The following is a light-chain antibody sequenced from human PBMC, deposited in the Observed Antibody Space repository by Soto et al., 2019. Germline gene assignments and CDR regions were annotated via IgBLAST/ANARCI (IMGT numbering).Light chain of an antibody. V-gene: IGKV3-20*01. CDR3: QQYGSSGT. Sequence: EIVMKQSPATLSVSPGERAALSCRARQSVRSDLAWYQQKPGQAPRLLIYGASNRATGIPDRFSGSGSGTDFTLTISRLEPEDFAVYYCQQYGSSGTFGQGTKVDIK. CDR1: QSVRSD. CDR2: GAS. J-gene: IGKJ1*01.